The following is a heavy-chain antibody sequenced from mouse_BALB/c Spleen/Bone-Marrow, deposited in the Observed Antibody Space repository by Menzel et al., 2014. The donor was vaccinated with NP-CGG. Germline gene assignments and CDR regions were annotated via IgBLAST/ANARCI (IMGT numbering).Heavy chain of an antibody. CDR2: ISSGSTSI. D-gene: IGHD4-1*01. CDR3: ARGGNWDDFDV. CDR1: GFTFSSFG. J-gene: IGHJ1*01. V-gene: IGHV5-17*02. Sequence: EVQVVESGGGLVQPGGSRKLSCAASGFTFSSFGMHWVRRAPERGLEWVAYISSGSTSIFYSDTVRGRFTISRDNPKNTLFLQMTSLTSEDTAMYYCARGGNWDDFDVWGAGTTVTVSS.